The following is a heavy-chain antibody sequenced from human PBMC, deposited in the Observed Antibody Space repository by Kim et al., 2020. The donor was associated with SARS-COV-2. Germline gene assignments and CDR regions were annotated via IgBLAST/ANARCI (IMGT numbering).Heavy chain of an antibody. J-gene: IGHJ4*01. Sequence: YVESVKGRFTISRDKAKNSLYLQMSSLRAEDTAVYYCVREDSTGYMYLDFGGHGSVVTVSS. V-gene: IGHV3-7*01. CDR3: VREDSTGYMYLDF. D-gene: IGHD3-22*01.